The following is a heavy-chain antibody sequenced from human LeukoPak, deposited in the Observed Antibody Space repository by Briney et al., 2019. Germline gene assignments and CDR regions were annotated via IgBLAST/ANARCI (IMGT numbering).Heavy chain of an antibody. Sequence: ASVKVSCKASGYTFTSYGISWVRQAPGQGLEWMGWISAYNGNTNYAQKLQGRVTMTTDTSTSTAYMELRSLRSDDTAVYYCARGAHCSGGSCYTRGFDYWGQGTLATVSS. V-gene: IGHV1-18*01. CDR3: ARGAHCSGGSCYTRGFDY. CDR1: GYTFTSYG. J-gene: IGHJ4*02. D-gene: IGHD2-15*01. CDR2: ISAYNGNT.